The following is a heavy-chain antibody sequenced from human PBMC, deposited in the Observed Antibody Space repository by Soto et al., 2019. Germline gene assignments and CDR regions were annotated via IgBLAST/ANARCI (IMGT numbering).Heavy chain of an antibody. CDR2: IVVGSGNT. J-gene: IGHJ3*02. V-gene: IGHV1-58*01. Sequence: SVKVSCKASGFTFTSSAVQWVRPARGQRLEWIGWIVVGSGNTNYAQKFQERVTITRDMSTSTAYMELSSLRSEDTAVYYCAASESVSGGAFDIWGQGTMVTVSS. CDR3: AASESVSGGAFDI. D-gene: IGHD2-15*01. CDR1: GFTFTSSA.